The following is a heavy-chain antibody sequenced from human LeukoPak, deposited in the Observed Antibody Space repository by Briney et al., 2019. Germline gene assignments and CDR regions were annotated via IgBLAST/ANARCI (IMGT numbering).Heavy chain of an antibody. CDR2: IYYHGST. D-gene: IGHD6-19*01. J-gene: IGHJ4*02. CDR3: AREVTSGLYLLDY. Sequence: PSETLSLTCTVSGGSIRSNNYYWGWIRQPPGKGLEWIGSIYYHGSTYYNPSLKSRVTISVDTSKNQFSLKLSSVTAADTAVYYCAREVTSGLYLLDYWGQGTLVTVSS. CDR1: GGSIRSNNYY. V-gene: IGHV4-39*07.